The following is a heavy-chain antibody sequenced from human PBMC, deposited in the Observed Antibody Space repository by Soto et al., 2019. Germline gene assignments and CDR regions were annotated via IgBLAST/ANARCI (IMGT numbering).Heavy chain of an antibody. J-gene: IGHJ4*02. CDR3: ARDYYGAPVI. V-gene: IGHV4-59*01. Sequence: QVQLQESGPGLVKPSETLSLTCTVSGGSISSYYWSWIRQPPGKGLEWIGYIYSSGSTNYNPSLKSRVTISVDTSKNQFSLKLSSVTAADTAVYYCARDYYGAPVIWGQGTPVTVSS. D-gene: IGHD4-17*01. CDR1: GGSISSYY. CDR2: IYSSGST.